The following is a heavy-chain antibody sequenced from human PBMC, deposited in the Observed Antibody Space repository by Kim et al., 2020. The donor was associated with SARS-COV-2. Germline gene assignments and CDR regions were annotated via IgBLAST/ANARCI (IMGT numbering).Heavy chain of an antibody. Sequence: GGSLRLSCAASGFTFSSYWMSWVRQAPGKGLEWVANIKQDGSEKYYVDSVKGRFTISRDNAKNSLYLQMNSLRAEDTAVYYCAREGGSPGGGYGMDVWGQGTTVTVSS. CDR3: AREGGSPGGGYGMDV. D-gene: IGHD2-8*02. V-gene: IGHV3-7*01. CDR1: GFTFSSYW. CDR2: IKQDGSEK. J-gene: IGHJ6*02.